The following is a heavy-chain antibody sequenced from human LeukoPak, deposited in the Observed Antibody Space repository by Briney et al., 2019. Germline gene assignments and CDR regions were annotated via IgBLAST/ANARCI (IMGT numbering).Heavy chain of an antibody. V-gene: IGHV1-69*05. CDR3: ARDLTPAYGLVYYFDY. J-gene: IGHJ4*02. CDR1: GGTFSSYA. CDR2: SIPIFGTA. Sequence: ASLKVSCKASGGTFSSYAISWVRQAPGQGLEWVGRSIPIFGTANYAQKFQGRVTITTDESTSTAYMELSSLRSEDTAVYYCARDLTPAYGLVYYFDYWGQGTLVTVSS. D-gene: IGHD3-10*01.